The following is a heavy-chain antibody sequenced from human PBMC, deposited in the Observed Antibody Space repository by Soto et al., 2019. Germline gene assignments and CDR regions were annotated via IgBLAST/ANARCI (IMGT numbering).Heavy chain of an antibody. CDR1: GYTFTSYA. CDR2: INAGNGNT. Sequence: QVQLVQSGAEVKKPGASVKVSCKASGYTFTSYAMHWVRQAPAQRLEWMGWINAGNGNTKYSQKFQGRVTITRDTSASTAYMELSSLRSEDTAVYYCIKGGGYYLLFDIWGQGTMVTVSS. J-gene: IGHJ3*02. CDR3: IKGGGYYLLFDI. V-gene: IGHV1-3*01. D-gene: IGHD3-22*01.